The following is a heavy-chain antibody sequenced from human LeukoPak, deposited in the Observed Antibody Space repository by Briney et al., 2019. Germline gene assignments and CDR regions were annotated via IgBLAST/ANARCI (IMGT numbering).Heavy chain of an antibody. CDR2: IIPIFGTA. CDR1: VGTFSSYS. Sequence: SVKVSCKASVGTFSSYSISWVRQAPGQGLEWMGGIIPIFGTANYAQKFQGTVTITADDSTSTAYMELSSLRSEDTAVYYCARPRRIQGAQPFDYWGQGTVVTVSS. J-gene: IGHJ4*02. CDR3: ARPRRIQGAQPFDY. D-gene: IGHD3-10*01. V-gene: IGHV1-69*01.